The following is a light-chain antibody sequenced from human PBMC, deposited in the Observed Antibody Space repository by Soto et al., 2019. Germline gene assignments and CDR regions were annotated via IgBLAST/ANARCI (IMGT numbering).Light chain of an antibody. J-gene: IGLJ3*02. CDR3: ATWDDSLNARGV. V-gene: IGLV1-44*01. Sequence: QSVLTQTPSASGTPGQTVTISCSGSRSNIGNNAVSWYQQFPGTAPKLLIYKNNQRPSGVPDRFSGSKSGTSASLAISGLQSEDGADYYCATWDDSLNARGVFGGGTKLPVL. CDR1: RSNIGNNA. CDR2: KNN.